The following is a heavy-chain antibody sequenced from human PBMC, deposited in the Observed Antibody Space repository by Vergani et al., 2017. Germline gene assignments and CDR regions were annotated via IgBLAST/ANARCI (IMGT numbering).Heavy chain of an antibody. D-gene: IGHD6-13*01. CDR1: GGSISSYY. CDR3: ARDIRSXAAAGYYYYYYMDV. J-gene: IGHJ6*03. CDR2: IYYSGST. V-gene: IGHV4-59*01. Sequence: QVQLQESGPGLVKPSETLFLTCTVSGGSISSYYWSWIRQPPGKGLEWIGYIYYSGSTNYNPSLKSRVTISVDTSKNQFSLKLSSVTAADTAVYYCARDIRSXAAAGYYYYYYMDVWGKGTTVTVSS.